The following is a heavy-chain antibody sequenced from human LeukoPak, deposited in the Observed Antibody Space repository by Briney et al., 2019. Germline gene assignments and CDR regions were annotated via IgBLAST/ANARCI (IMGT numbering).Heavy chain of an antibody. J-gene: IGHJ5*02. V-gene: IGHV4-38-2*02. D-gene: IGHD1-26*01. Sequence: PSETLSLTCSVSGYSISSDCYWAWIRQPLGQGLEWIGGIYHSGYTYYYPSLKSRVTLSVDTSKNQFSLRLSSVTAADTAVYYCARGSGSYRNRFDPWGQGTLVTVSS. CDR2: IYHSGYT. CDR3: ARGSGSYRNRFDP. CDR1: GYSISSDCY.